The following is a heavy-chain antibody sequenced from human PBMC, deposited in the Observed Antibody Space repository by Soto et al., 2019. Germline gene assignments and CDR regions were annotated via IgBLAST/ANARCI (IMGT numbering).Heavy chain of an antibody. J-gene: IGHJ4*02. V-gene: IGHV4-31*03. CDR1: GGSISSGGYY. CDR3: ARASWARDGDYFDY. Sequence: SLTCTVSGGSISSGGYYWSWIRQHPGKGLEWIGYIYYSGSTYYNPSLKSRVTISVDTSKNQFSLKLSSVTAADTAVYYCARASWARDGDYFDYWGQGTLVTVSS. CDR2: IYYSGST. D-gene: IGHD3-16*01.